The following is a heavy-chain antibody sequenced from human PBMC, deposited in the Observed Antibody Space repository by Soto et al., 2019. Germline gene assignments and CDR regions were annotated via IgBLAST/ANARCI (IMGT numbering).Heavy chain of an antibody. CDR2: VTANGGST. CDR3: ASLGVGDWANYYYYYGMDV. Sequence: VGSLRLSCAATGFTFSVYAMTWVRQAPGKGLEWVSAVTANGGSTYSANSVKGRFTISRDNSKNTLFLQMNSLRAEDTAVYYCASLGVGDWANYYYYYGMDVWGQGTTVTVSS. D-gene: IGHD2-21*02. V-gene: IGHV3-23*01. CDR1: GFTFSVYA. J-gene: IGHJ6*02.